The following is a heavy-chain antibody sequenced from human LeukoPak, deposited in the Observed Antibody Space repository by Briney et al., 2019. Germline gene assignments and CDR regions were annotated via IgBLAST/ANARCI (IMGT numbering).Heavy chain of an antibody. Sequence: PGGSLRLSCAASGFTFSSYWMSWVRQAPGKGLEWVANIKQDGSEKYYVDSVKGRFTISRDNAKNSLYLQMNSLRAEDTAVYYCARDAPTTYYYDSSGHDAFDIWGQGTMVTASS. J-gene: IGHJ3*02. CDR3: ARDAPTTYYYDSSGHDAFDI. V-gene: IGHV3-7*01. CDR2: IKQDGSEK. D-gene: IGHD3-22*01. CDR1: GFTFSSYW.